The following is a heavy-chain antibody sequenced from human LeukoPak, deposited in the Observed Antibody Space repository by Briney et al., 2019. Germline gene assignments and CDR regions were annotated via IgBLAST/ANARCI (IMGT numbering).Heavy chain of an antibody. CDR2: IYHSGST. CDR3: ARDYHPLDYYDSSGLSVRAFDI. J-gene: IGHJ3*02. D-gene: IGHD3-22*01. V-gene: IGHV4-30-2*01. CDR1: GGSISSGGYY. Sequence: PSQTLSLTCAVSGGSISSGGYYWSWIRQPPGKGLEWIGYIYHSGSTNYNPSLKSRVTISVDKSKNQFSLKLSSVTAADTAVYYCARDYHPLDYYDSSGLSVRAFDIWGQGTMVTVSS.